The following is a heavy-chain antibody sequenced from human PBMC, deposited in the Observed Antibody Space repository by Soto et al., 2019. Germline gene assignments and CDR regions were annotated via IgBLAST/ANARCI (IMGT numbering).Heavy chain of an antibody. CDR2: IYYSGST. V-gene: IGHV4-39*01. CDR3: AGGVGYCSSTSCFYYYYYMDV. CDR1: GGSISSSSYY. J-gene: IGHJ6*03. Sequence: SETLSLTCTVSGGSISSSSYYWGWIRQPPGKGLEWIGSIYYSGSTYYNPSLKSRVTISVDTSKNQFSLKLSSVTAADTAVYYCAGGVGYCSSTSCFYYYYYMDVWGKGTTVTVSS. D-gene: IGHD2-2*01.